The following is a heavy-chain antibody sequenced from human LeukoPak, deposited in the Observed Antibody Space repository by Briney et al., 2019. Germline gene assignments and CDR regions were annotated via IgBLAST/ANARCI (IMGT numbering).Heavy chain of an antibody. D-gene: IGHD3-22*01. J-gene: IGHJ4*02. CDR2: ISAYNGNT. CDR1: GYTFTSYG. V-gene: IGHV1-18*01. CDR3: ARGRDDSSGYYHYGDFDY. Sequence: ASVKVSCKASGYTFTSYGISWVRQAPGQGLEWMGWISAYNGNTNYAQKIQGRVTMTTDTSTSTAYMELRSLRSDDTAVYYCARGRDDSSGYYHYGDFDYWGQGTLVTVSS.